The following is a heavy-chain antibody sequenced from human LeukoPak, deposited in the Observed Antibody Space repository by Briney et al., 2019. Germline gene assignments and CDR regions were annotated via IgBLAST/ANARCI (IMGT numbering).Heavy chain of an antibody. Sequence: QPGGSLRLSCAASGFTFSSYSMNWVRQAPGKGLEWVSYISSSSSTIYYADSVKGRFTISRDNAKNSLYLQMNSLRAEDTAVYYCARDSRGIAVAGRFDYWGQGTLVTVSS. CDR1: GFTFSSYS. D-gene: IGHD6-19*01. CDR2: ISSSSSTI. V-gene: IGHV3-48*01. J-gene: IGHJ4*02. CDR3: ARDSRGIAVAGRFDY.